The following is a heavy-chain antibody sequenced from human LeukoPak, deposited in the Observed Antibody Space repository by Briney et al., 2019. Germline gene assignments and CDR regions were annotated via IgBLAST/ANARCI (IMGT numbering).Heavy chain of an antibody. Sequence: PGGSLRLSCAASGFTFSSYGMHWVRQAPGKGLEWVAVIWYDGSNKHYADSVKGRFTISRDNSKNTLYLQMNSLRAEDTAVYYCAKLSYYDTEDYWGQGTLATVSS. J-gene: IGHJ4*02. D-gene: IGHD3-22*01. CDR1: GFTFSSYG. V-gene: IGHV3-33*06. CDR3: AKLSYYDTEDY. CDR2: IWYDGSNK.